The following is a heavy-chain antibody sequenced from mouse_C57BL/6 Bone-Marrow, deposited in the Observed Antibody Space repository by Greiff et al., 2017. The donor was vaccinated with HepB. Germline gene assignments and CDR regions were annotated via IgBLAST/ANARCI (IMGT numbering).Heavy chain of an antibody. CDR2: FYPGSGSI. V-gene: IGHV1-62-2*01. J-gene: IGHJ2*01. D-gene: IGHD1-1*01. CDR1: GYTFTEYT. CDR3: ARHEIDYGSSQYYFDY. Sequence: VQLQQPGAELVKPGASVKLSCKASGYTFTEYTIHWVKQRSGQGLEWIGWFYPGSGSIKYNEKFKDKSTLTADKSSSTVYMELSRLTSEDSAVYFCARHEIDYGSSQYYFDYWGQGTTLTVAS.